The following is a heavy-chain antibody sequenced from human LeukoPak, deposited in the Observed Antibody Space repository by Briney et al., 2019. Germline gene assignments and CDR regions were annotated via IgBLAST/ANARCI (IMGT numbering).Heavy chain of an antibody. Sequence: PGESLKISCKGSGYSINNYWIAWVRQMPGKGLEWMGIIYPADSDIGYSPSFQGQVTISADKSISTAYLQWNSLKASDTAMYYCARQEYCSGASCYTWFDPWGQGTLVTVSS. CDR3: ARQEYCSGASCYTWFDP. D-gene: IGHD2-15*01. V-gene: IGHV5-51*01. CDR2: IYPADSDI. J-gene: IGHJ5*02. CDR1: GYSINNYW.